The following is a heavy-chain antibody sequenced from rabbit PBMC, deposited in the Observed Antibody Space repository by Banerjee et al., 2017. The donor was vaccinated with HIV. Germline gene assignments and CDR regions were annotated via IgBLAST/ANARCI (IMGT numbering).Heavy chain of an antibody. CDR1: GLDFSSNYW. CDR2: IYTGDGST. CDR3: ARDRFSDGGSSVDAFNL. D-gene: IGHD8-1*01. V-gene: IGHV1S40*01. Sequence: QSLEESGGDLVKPGASLTVTCTASGLDFSSNYWMCWVRQAPGKGLEWIGCIYTGDGSTYYASWAKGRFTISKTSSTTVTLQMTSLTAADTATYFCARDRFSDGGSSVDAFNLWGPGTLVTVS. J-gene: IGHJ4*01.